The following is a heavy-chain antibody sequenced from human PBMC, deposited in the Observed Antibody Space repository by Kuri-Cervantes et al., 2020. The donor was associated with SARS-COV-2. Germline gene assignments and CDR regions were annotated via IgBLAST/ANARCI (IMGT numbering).Heavy chain of an antibody. Sequence: ASVKVSCKASGYTLPGYYMHWVRQAPGQRLEWMGWIKAGNGNTKYSQKFQGRVTITRDTSASTAYMELSSLRSEDTAVYYCARERILPRRAFGYEFDYWGQGTLVTVSS. CDR1: GYTLPGYY. J-gene: IGHJ4*02. CDR2: IKAGNGNT. V-gene: IGHV1-3*01. CDR3: ARERILPRRAFGYEFDY. D-gene: IGHD5-12*01.